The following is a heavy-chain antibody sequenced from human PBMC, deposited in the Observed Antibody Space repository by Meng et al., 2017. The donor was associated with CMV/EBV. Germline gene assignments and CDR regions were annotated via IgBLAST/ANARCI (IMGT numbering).Heavy chain of an antibody. CDR2: IYYSGST. Sequence: ESLKISCTVSGGSISSSSYYWGWIRQPPGKGLEWIGSIYYSGSTYYNPSLKSRVTISVDTSKNQFSLKLSSVTAADTAVYYCAKTGTGSIAADAFDIWGQGTMVTVSS. J-gene: IGHJ3*02. CDR1: GGSISSSSYY. D-gene: IGHD6-25*01. V-gene: IGHV4-39*01. CDR3: AKTGTGSIAADAFDI.